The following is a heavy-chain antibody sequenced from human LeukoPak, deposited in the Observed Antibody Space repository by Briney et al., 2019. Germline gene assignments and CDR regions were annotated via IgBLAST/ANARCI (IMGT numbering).Heavy chain of an antibody. CDR2: IIPIFGTA. CDR1: GGTFSSYA. V-gene: IGHV1-69*06. Sequence: GASVKVSCKASGGTFSSYAISWVRQAPGQELEWMGGIIPIFGTANYAQKFQGRVTITADKSTSTAYMELSSLRSEDTAVYYCARDRFPYYDILTGYYNFDYWGQGTLVTVSS. J-gene: IGHJ4*02. CDR3: ARDRFPYYDILTGYYNFDY. D-gene: IGHD3-9*01.